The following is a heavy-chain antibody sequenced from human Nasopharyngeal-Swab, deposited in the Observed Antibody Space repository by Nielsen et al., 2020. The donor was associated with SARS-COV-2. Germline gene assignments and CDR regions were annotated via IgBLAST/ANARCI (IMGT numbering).Heavy chain of an antibody. CDR3: ARERGGGYGDY. V-gene: IGHV3-30-3*01. J-gene: IGHJ4*02. D-gene: IGHD5-12*01. CDR1: GFTFSNYA. Sequence: GGSLRLSCAASGFTFSNYAMYWVRQAPGKGLEWVTVISYDGSNKDYADSVKGRFTISRDNAKNSLFLQMNGLTAEDTAVYYCARERGGGYGDYWGQGTLVTVSS. CDR2: ISYDGSNK.